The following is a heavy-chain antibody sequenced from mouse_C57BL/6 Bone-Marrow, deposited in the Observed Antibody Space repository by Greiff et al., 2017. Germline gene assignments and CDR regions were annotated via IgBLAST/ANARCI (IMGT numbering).Heavy chain of an antibody. CDR3: VRQGYYGLAY. J-gene: IGHJ3*01. CDR1: GFSFNTYA. CDR2: IRSKSNNYAT. Sequence: EVKLMESGGGLVQPKGSLKLSCAASGFSFNTYAMNWVRQAPGKGLEWVARIRSKSNNYATYYADSVKDRFTISRDDSESMLYLQMNNLKTEDTAMYYCVRQGYYGLAYWGQGTLVTVSA. D-gene: IGHD1-1*01. V-gene: IGHV10-1*01.